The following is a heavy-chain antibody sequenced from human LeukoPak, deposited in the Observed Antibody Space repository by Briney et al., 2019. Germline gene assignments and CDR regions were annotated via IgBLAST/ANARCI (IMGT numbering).Heavy chain of an antibody. CDR1: GFTFSSYA. D-gene: IGHD2/OR15-2a*01. CDR3: ARFAPPREYDY. CDR2: ISYDGNNK. V-gene: IGHV3-30*09. Sequence: GGSLRLSCAVSGFTFSSYAMHWIRQAPDRGLEWVAVISYDGNNKFYADSVKGRFAISRDDSKSTLYLQMNSLRGEDTAVYYCARFAPPREYDYWGQGTLVTVS. J-gene: IGHJ4*02.